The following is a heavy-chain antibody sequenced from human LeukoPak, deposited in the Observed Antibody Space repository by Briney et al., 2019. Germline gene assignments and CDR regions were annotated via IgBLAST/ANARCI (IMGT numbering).Heavy chain of an antibody. CDR1: GGSISSYY. Sequence: SETLSLTCTVSGGSISSYYWSWIRQPPGKGLEWIGYIYYSGSTNYNPSLKSRVTISVDTSKNQFSLKLSSVTAADTAVYYCARGPFRVDIWGQGTMVTVSS. V-gene: IGHV4-59*01. CDR2: IYYSGST. J-gene: IGHJ3*02. CDR3: ARGPFRVDI.